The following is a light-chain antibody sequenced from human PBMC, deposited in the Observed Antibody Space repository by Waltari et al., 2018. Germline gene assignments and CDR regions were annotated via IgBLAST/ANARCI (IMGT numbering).Light chain of an antibody. Sequence: QSALTQPPSVTGSPGQSVTISCSGTSSDVGTYKRVSWYQQPPGTAPKLVIYELNTRAAGVPDRFSGSKSGNTASLTISGLQAEDEAYYFCSSYFPDATLVFGGGTKLTVL. V-gene: IGLV2-18*02. CDR1: SSDVGTYKR. J-gene: IGLJ3*02. CDR2: ELN. CDR3: SSYFPDATLV.